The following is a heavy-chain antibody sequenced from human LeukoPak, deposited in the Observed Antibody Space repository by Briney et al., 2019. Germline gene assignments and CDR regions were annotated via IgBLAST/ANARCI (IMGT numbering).Heavy chain of an antibody. V-gene: IGHV4-34*01. Sequence: SETLSLTCTVSGGSISSYYWSWIRQPPGKGLEWIGEINHSGSTNYNPSLKSRVTISVDTSKNQFSLKLSSVTAADTAVYYCARLGCGGDCFTYYYYYMDVWGKGTTVTVSS. J-gene: IGHJ6*03. D-gene: IGHD2-21*01. CDR2: INHSGST. CDR3: ARLGCGGDCFTYYYYYMDV. CDR1: GGSISSYY.